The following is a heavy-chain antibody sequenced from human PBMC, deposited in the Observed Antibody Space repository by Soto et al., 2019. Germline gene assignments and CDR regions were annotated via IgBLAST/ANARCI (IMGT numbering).Heavy chain of an antibody. Sequence: SVKVSCKASGFTFTSSAVQWVRQARGQRLEWIGWIVVGSGNTNYAQKFQERVTITRDMSTSTAYMELSSLRSEDTAVYYCAADPDFWSGYYDESSWFDPWGQGTLVTV. J-gene: IGHJ5*02. D-gene: IGHD3-3*01. CDR2: IVVGSGNT. V-gene: IGHV1-58*01. CDR3: AADPDFWSGYYDESSWFDP. CDR1: GFTFTSSA.